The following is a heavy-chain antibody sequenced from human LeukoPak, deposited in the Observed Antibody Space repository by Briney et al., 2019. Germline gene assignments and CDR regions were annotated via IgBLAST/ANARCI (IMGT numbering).Heavy chain of an antibody. J-gene: IGHJ4*02. CDR2: IIPIFGTA. CDR3: ARERSSGWSPFDY. D-gene: IGHD6-19*01. CDR1: GGTFSSYA. V-gene: IGHV1-69*13. Sequence: GASVKVSCKASGGTFSSYAISWVRQAAGQGLEWMGGIIPIFGTANYAQKFQGRVTITADESTSTAYMELSSLRSEDTAVYYCARERSSGWSPFDYWGQGTLVTVSS.